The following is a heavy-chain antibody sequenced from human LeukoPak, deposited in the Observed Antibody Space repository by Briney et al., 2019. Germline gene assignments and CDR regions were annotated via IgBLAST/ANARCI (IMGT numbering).Heavy chain of an antibody. CDR1: GFTFSIYS. J-gene: IGHJ4*02. CDR2: IISSGSYI. D-gene: IGHD6-13*01. CDR3: AREDASSWDY. V-gene: IGHV3-21*01. Sequence: GGSLRLSCAASGFTFSIYSMDWVRQAPGKGLKWVSSIISSGSYIYYADSVKGRFTISRDNAKNSLYLQMNSLRAEDTAVYYCAREDASSWDYWGQGILVTVSS.